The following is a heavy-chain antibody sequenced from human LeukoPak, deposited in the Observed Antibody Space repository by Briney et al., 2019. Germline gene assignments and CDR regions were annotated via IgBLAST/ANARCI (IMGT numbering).Heavy chain of an antibody. CDR2: TCGSGGST. CDR1: GFTLSRYP. J-gene: IGHJ5*02. D-gene: IGHD2-2*01. CDR3: ANLVLVCSSTSCPPGWFDP. Sequence: GGSLRLSWSASGFTLSRYPMGWVRAGPRKGVEGVSVTCGSGGSTYSAVSGKGRFTIPRDNSKNTLYLQMNSLSAEDTGLYYCANLVLVCSSTSCPPGWFDPCGQGTLVTVS. V-gene: IGHV3-23*01.